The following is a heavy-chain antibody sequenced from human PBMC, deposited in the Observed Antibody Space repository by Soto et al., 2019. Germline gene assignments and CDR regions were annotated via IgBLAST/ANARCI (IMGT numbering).Heavy chain of an antibody. J-gene: IGHJ6*02. CDR1: GGSFSGYY. V-gene: IGHV4-34*01. Sequence: SETLSLTCAVYGGSFSGYYWSLIRQPPGKGLEWIGEINHSGSTNYNPSLKSRVTISVDTSKNQFSLKLSSVTAADTAVYYCARVTGRYYYGMDVWGQGTTVTVSS. CDR3: ARVTGRYYYGMDV. CDR2: INHSGST.